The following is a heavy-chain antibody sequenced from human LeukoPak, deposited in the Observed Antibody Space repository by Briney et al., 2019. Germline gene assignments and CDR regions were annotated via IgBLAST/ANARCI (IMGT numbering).Heavy chain of an antibody. J-gene: IGHJ3*02. Sequence: GGSLRLSCAASGFTFSSYAMHWVRQAPGKGLEWVAVISYDGSNKYYADSVKGRFTISRDNSKNTLYLQMNSLRAEDTAVYYCARDFHTVTTTLPHAFYIWGQGTMVTVSS. CDR3: ARDFHTVTTTLPHAFYI. D-gene: IGHD4-17*01. CDR1: GFTFSSYA. CDR2: ISYDGSNK. V-gene: IGHV3-30-3*01.